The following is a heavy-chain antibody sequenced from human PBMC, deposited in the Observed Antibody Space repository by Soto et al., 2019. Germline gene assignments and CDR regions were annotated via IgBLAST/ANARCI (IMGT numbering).Heavy chain of an antibody. CDR2: ISGSGGST. V-gene: IGHV3-23*01. D-gene: IGHD3-9*01. J-gene: IGHJ4*02. CDR1: GFTFSNYF. CDR3: ARTYYDILTGYYHGYYFHY. Sequence: GGSLRLSCAASGFTFSNYFMTCVRQAPGKGLEWVSAISGSGGSTYYADSVKGRFTISRDNSKNTLYLQMNSLRAEDTAVYYCARTYYDILTGYYHGYYFHYWGQGTLVTVSP.